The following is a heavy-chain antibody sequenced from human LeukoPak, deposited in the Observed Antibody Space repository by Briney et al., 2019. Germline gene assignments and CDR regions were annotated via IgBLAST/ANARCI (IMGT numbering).Heavy chain of an antibody. CDR2: IYTSGST. CDR3: ASSIFGVVNPFDY. D-gene: IGHD3-3*01. CDR1: GGSISSYY. Sequence: SETLSLTCIVSGGSISSYYWSWIRQPAGKGLEWIGRIYTSGSTNYNPSLKSRVTMSVATSKNQFSLKLSSVTAADTAVYYCASSIFGVVNPFDYWGQGTLVTVSS. V-gene: IGHV4-4*07. J-gene: IGHJ4*02.